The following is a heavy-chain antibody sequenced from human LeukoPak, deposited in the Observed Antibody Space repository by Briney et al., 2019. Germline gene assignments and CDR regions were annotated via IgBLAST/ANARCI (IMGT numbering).Heavy chain of an antibody. D-gene: IGHD3-10*01. J-gene: IGHJ5*02. CDR3: ARRSWGFGELLDR. CDR2: IYYSGST. Sequence: SETLSLTCIVSGGSISSTTYYYWGWIRQPPGKGLEWIGNIYYSGSTYYNPSLKSRVTISVDTSKNQFSLKLSSVTAADTAVYYCARRSWGFGELLDRWGQGTLVTVSS. V-gene: IGHV4-39*07. CDR1: GGSISSTTYYY.